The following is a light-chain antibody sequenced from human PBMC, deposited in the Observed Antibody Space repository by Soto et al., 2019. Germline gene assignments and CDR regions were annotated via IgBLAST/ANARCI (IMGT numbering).Light chain of an antibody. V-gene: IGKV1-5*03. J-gene: IGKJ1*01. CDR2: KAS. CDR3: QQYNSYRT. CDR1: QSISSY. Sequence: DIKMTQSPSSLSASVGDRVTITCRASQSISSYLNWYQQKPGKAPKLLIYKASSLESGVPSRFSGSGSGTEFTLTISSLQPDDFATYYCQQYNSYRTFGQGTKVDIK.